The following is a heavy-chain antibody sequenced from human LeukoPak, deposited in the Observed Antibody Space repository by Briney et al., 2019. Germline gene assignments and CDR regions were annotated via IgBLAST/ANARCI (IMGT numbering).Heavy chain of an antibody. Sequence: GRSLRLSCAASGFTFSSYGMNWVRQAPGKGLEWVSSISSSSSYIYYADSVKGRFTISRDNAKNSLYLQMNSLRAEDTAVYYCARDKSGLRYFDWFFDYWGQGTLVTVSS. CDR3: ARDKSGLRYFDWFFDY. J-gene: IGHJ4*02. D-gene: IGHD3-9*01. V-gene: IGHV3-21*01. CDR2: ISSSSSYI. CDR1: GFTFSSYG.